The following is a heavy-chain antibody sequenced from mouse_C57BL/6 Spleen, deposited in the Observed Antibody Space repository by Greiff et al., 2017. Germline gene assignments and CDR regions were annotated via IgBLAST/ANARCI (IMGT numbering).Heavy chain of an antibody. CDR3: ARRGMVTTKAWFAY. J-gene: IGHJ3*01. D-gene: IGHD2-2*01. CDR1: GYTFTSYW. CDR2: IYPSDSET. V-gene: IGHV1-61*01. Sequence: QVQLQQSGAELVRPGSSVKLSCKASGYTFTSYWMDWVKQRPGQGLEWIGNIYPSDSETHYNQKFKDKATLTVDKSSSTAYMQLSSLTSEDSAVYYCARRGMVTTKAWFAYWGQGTLVTVSA.